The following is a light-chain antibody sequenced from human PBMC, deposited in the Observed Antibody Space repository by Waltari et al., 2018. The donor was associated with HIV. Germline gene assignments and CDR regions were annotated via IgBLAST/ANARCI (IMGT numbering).Light chain of an antibody. CDR1: SSDVGGSNY. CDR2: DVS. Sequence: QSALTQPRSVSGSPGQSVPLSCTGTSSDVGGSNYVSWYQQHPDKAPKLNIYDVSQRPSGVPDRFSGSKSGNTASLTISGLQAEDEADYYCCSYAGIYTYVKFGGGTKLTVL. V-gene: IGLV2-11*01. J-gene: IGLJ2*01. CDR3: CSYAGIYTYVK.